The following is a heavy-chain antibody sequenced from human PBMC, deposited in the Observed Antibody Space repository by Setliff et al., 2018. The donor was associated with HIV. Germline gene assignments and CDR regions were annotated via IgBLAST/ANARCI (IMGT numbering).Heavy chain of an antibody. V-gene: IGHV4-59*08. J-gene: IGHJ5*02. D-gene: IGHD3-22*01. Sequence: SETLSLTCVISGGSISTHYWSWIRQPPGKGLEWIGTVYYDASTIYTPALNSRVIISVDTSKNQFSLKLSSVTAADAAVYYCASRVYYYDSSGYLREEGFDPWGQGTLVTVSS. CDR3: ASRVYYYDSSGYLREEGFDP. CDR1: GGSISTHY. CDR2: VYYDAST.